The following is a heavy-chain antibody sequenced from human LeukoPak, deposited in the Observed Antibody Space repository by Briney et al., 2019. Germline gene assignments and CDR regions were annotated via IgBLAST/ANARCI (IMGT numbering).Heavy chain of an antibody. D-gene: IGHD3-22*01. V-gene: IGHV3-11*04. J-gene: IGHJ4*02. CDR1: GFTFSDYY. Sequence: PGGSLRLSCAASGFTFSDYYMSWIRQAPGKGLEWVSYISNSDNTIYYADSVKGRFTMSRGNAKNTLYLQMNSLRAEDTAVYYCARGGDMYYYDSSGYPPDYWGQGTLVTVSS. CDR2: ISNSDNTI. CDR3: ARGGDMYYYDSSGYPPDY.